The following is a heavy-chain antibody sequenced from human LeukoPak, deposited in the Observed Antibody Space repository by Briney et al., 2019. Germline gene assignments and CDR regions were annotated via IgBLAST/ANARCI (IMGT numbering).Heavy chain of an antibody. D-gene: IGHD3-3*02. V-gene: IGHV5-51*01. CDR3: ARQHFWSGYSDGEFDY. CDR1: GYSFTSYW. J-gene: IGHJ4*02. Sequence: GESLKISCKGSGYSFTSYWIGWVRQMPGKGLEWMGIIYPGDSDTRYSPSFQGQVTISADKSISTAYLQWSSLKASDTAMYYCARQHFWSGYSDGEFDYWGQGTLVTVSS. CDR2: IYPGDSDT.